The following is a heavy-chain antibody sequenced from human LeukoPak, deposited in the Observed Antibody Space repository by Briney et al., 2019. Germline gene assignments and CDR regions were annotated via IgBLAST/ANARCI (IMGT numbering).Heavy chain of an antibody. CDR3: ARGGSGRGAFDI. V-gene: IGHV4-59*01. D-gene: IGHD2-15*01. Sequence: PSGTLSLTCTVSGGSISSYYWSWIRQPPGKGLEWIGYIYYSGSTNYNPSLKSRVTISVDTSKNQFSLKLSSVTAADTAVYYCARGGSGRGAFDIWGQGTLVTVSS. J-gene: IGHJ4*02. CDR2: IYYSGST. CDR1: GGSISSYY.